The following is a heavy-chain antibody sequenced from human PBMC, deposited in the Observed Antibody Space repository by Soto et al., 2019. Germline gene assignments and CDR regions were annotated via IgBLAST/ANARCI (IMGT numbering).Heavy chain of an antibody. CDR2: ISCCGGSA. D-gene: IGHD6-19*01. CDR3: XXADGQQWLIPHLDN. V-gene: IGHV3-23*01. Sequence: EVQLLESGGGVVQPGGSLRLSCVASGFNFKKFAMAWVRQAAGEGLEWVSGISCCGGSASYADSVKGRFSIARDDSKNTVSLQLNSLRVEDTAQXXXXXADGQQWLIPHLDNWGQGTLVTVS. J-gene: IGHJ4*02. CDR1: GFNFKKFA.